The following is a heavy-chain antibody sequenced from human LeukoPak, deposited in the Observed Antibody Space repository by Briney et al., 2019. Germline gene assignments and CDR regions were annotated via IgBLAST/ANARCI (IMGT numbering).Heavy chain of an antibody. J-gene: IGHJ4*02. Sequence: GASVKVSCKASGYTFTGYYIHWVRQAPGQGLEWMGWINPNSGGTNYAQKFQGRVTMTRDTSSSTAYMELSRLRSDDTAVYYCARAYDVLLWFGELYYWGQGTLVTVSS. D-gene: IGHD3-10*01. CDR2: INPNSGGT. CDR3: ARAYDVLLWFGELYY. V-gene: IGHV1-2*02. CDR1: GYTFTGYY.